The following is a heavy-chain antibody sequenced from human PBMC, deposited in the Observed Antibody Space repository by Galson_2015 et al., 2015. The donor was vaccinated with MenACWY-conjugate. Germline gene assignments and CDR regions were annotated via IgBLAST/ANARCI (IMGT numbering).Heavy chain of an antibody. D-gene: IGHD6-6*01. Sequence: QSGAQEKKPGESLKISCKTSGYSFTSYWIVWVRQLPGKGLELLGTMYPGDSDSRYSPPFQGQVTMSADQSINTAYLQWASLKSSDSAIYYCAGRSARSHFDHWGQGTLVTVSS. J-gene: IGHJ4*02. CDR1: GYSFTSYW. CDR3: AGRSARSHFDH. CDR2: MYPGDSDS. V-gene: IGHV5-51*03.